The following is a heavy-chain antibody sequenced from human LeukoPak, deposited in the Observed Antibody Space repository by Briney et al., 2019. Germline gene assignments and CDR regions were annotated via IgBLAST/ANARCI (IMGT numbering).Heavy chain of an antibody. CDR1: GYSISSGYY. D-gene: IGHD5-12*01. V-gene: IGHV4-38-2*02. J-gene: IGHJ5*02. Sequence: SETLSLTCTVSGYSISSGYYWGWIRPPPGKGLAWIGSIYHSGSTYYNPSLKSRVTISVDTSKNQFSLKLSSVTAADTAVYYCAREKRVATITSLGNWFDPWGQGTLVTVSS. CDR3: AREKRVATITSLGNWFDP. CDR2: IYHSGST.